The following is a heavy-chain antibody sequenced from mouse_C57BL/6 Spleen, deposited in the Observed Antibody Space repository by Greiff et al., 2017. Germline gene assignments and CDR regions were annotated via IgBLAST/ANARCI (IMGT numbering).Heavy chain of an antibody. V-gene: IGHV1-64*01. D-gene: IGHD1-1*01. CDR1: GYTFTSYW. CDR2: IHPNSGST. CDR3: ARSTYYYGSSYGAMDY. J-gene: IGHJ4*01. Sequence: QVQLQQPGAELVKPGASVKLSCKASGYTFTSYWMHWVKQRPGQGLEWIVMIHPNSGSTNYNEKFKSKATLTVDKSSSTAYMQLSSLTSEDSAVYYCARSTYYYGSSYGAMDYWGQGTSVTVSS.